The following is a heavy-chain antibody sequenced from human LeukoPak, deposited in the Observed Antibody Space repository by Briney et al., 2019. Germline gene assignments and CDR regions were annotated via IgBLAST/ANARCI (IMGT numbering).Heavy chain of an antibody. CDR3: ARVRTDCSSTSCYSLDY. D-gene: IGHD2-2*01. J-gene: IGHJ4*02. CDR1: GYTFTGYY. Sequence: ASVKVSCKASGYTFTGYYMHWVRQAPGQGLEWMGWINPNSGGTNYAQKFQGRVTMTRDTSISTAYMELSRLRSDDTAVYYCARVRTDCSSTSCYSLDYWGQGTLVTVSS. V-gene: IGHV1-2*02. CDR2: INPNSGGT.